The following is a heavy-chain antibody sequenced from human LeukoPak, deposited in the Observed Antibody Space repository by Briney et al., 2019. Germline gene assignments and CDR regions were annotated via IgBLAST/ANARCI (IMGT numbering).Heavy chain of an antibody. CDR3: ARRGRGYSGYDYFDY. CDR1: GFTFSSYW. D-gene: IGHD5-12*01. CDR2: IKQDGSEK. V-gene: IGHV3-7*01. J-gene: IGHJ4*02. Sequence: GGSLRLSCAASGFTFSSYWMSWVRLAPGKGLEWEANIKQDGSEKYYVDSVKGRFTISRDNAKNSLYLQMNSLRAEDTAVYYCARRGRGYSGYDYFDYWGQGTLVTVSS.